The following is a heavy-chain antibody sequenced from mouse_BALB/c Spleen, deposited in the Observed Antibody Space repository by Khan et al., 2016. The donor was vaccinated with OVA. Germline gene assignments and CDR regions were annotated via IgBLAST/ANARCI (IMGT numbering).Heavy chain of an antibody. V-gene: IGHV1-5*01. CDR3: TRGGYSSFAY. CDR2: IYPGNSDT. J-gene: IGHJ3*01. CDR1: GYSFTSYL. Sequence: VQLKQSGTVLARPGASVKMSCKASGYSFTSYLIHWVKQRFGQGLEWIGDIYPGNSDTSYNQKFKDKVKLTAGTSASTAYMELSSLTNEDSAVYYCTRGGYSSFAYWGQGTLVTVSA. D-gene: IGHD1-3*01.